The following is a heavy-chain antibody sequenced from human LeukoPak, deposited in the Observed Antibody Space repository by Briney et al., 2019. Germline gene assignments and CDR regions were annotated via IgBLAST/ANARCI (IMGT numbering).Heavy chain of an antibody. CDR3: ARGRWLQLPDY. Sequence: KPSETLSLTCTVSGGSISGYYWSWIRQPPGKGLEWIGYIHYSGSTNYNPSLKSRVTISLDTSKNQFSLKLSSVTAADTAVYYCARGRWLQLPDYWGQGTLVTVSS. V-gene: IGHV4-59*08. D-gene: IGHD5-24*01. J-gene: IGHJ4*02. CDR2: IHYSGST. CDR1: GGSISGYY.